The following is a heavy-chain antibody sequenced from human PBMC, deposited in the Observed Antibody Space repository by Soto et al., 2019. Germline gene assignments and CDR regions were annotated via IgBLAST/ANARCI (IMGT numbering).Heavy chain of an antibody. V-gene: IGHV4-59*12. CDR1: GGSIRSYY. CDR3: ARDSTAAGSHLLDY. J-gene: IGHJ4*02. Sequence: PSETLSLTCTVSGGSIRSYYWSWIRQPPGKGLEWIGYIYYSGSTYYNPSLKSRVTISVDTSKHQFSLRLSSVTAADTAVYYCARDSTAAGSHLLDYWGQGTLVTVSS. D-gene: IGHD6-13*01. CDR2: IYYSGST.